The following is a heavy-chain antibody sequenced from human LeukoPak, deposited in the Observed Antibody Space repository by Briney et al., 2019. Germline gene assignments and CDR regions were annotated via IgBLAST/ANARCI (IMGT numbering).Heavy chain of an antibody. CDR1: GGSISSGDYY. V-gene: IGHV4-30-4*01. CDR2: IYYSGST. CDR3: SVAVAGIYYFDY. Sequence: KASETLSLTCSVSGGSISSGDYYWSWIRQPPGKGLEWIGYIYYSGSTYYNPSLKSRVTISVDTSKNQFSLKLSSVTAADTAVYYCSVAVAGIYYFDYWGQGTLVTVSS. D-gene: IGHD6-19*01. J-gene: IGHJ4*02.